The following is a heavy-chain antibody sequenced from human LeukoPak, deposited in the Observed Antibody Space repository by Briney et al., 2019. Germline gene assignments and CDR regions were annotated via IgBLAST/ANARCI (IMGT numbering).Heavy chain of an antibody. J-gene: IGHJ4*02. CDR3: AKDRRDSGYDDC. V-gene: IGHV3-23*01. D-gene: IGHD5-12*01. CDR2: ISGNGGTT. CDR1: GFTFSSNT. Sequence: GGSLRLSCVAFGFTFSSNTMSWVRQAPGKGLEWVSVISGNGGTTYYADSVKGRFTISRDNSKNTLYLQMNSLRAEDTAVYYCAKDRRDSGYDDCWGQGTLVTVSS.